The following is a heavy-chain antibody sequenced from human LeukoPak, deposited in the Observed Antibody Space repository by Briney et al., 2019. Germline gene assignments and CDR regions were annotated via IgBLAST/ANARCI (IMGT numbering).Heavy chain of an antibody. J-gene: IGHJ4*02. CDR1: GFTVNSNY. D-gene: IGHD4/OR15-4a*01. CDR3: ARKRDYGQTGYFDY. V-gene: IGHV3-66*01. Sequence: TGGSLRLSCAASGFTVNSNYMSWVRQSPGKGLEWLSVIYSGGSTYYADSVKGRFNIYRDHSKNTLYLQLNSLRGEDTAVYYCARKRDYGQTGYFDYWGEGTLVTVSS. CDR2: IYSGGST.